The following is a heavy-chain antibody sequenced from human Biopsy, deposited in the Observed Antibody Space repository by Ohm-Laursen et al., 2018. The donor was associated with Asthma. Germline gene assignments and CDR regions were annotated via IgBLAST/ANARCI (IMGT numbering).Heavy chain of an antibody. Sequence: ASVKVSCKASGYTFNSAGITWVRQTPGQGLEWMGWISVYNGNTKVAQKLQDRVTMITDTSTSTAYMELGSLRSDDTAVYFCARAVDYSHYYGIDVWGQGTTVTVS. J-gene: IGHJ6*02. CDR1: GYTFNSAG. V-gene: IGHV1-18*01. CDR2: ISVYNGNT. CDR3: ARAVDYSHYYGIDV. D-gene: IGHD3-10*01.